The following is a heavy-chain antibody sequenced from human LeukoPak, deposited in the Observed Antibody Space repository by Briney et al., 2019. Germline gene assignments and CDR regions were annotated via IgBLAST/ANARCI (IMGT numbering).Heavy chain of an antibody. CDR3: AKDTHYYDSSGYEEDFDY. D-gene: IGHD3-22*01. CDR1: GFTFSSYA. V-gene: IGHV3-23*01. J-gene: IGHJ4*02. Sequence: PGGSLRLSCAASGFTFSSYAMSWVRQAPGKGLEWVSAISGSGGSTYYADSVKGRFTISRDNSKNTLYLQMNSLRAEDTAVYYCAKDTHYYDSSGYEEDFDYWGQGTLVTVSS. CDR2: ISGSGGST.